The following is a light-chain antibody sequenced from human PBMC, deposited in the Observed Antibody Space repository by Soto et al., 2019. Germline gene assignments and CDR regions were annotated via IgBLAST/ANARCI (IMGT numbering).Light chain of an antibody. Sequence: EIVMKQTPATLSVSPGERATLSCRASQSVSDNLAWYQQSPGQSPRLLISGASTRATGIPARFSGSGSGTDFTLTISCLQSEDFATYYCQQYYSYPLTFGPGTKVDIK. CDR1: QSVSDN. CDR2: GAS. J-gene: IGKJ3*01. V-gene: IGKV3-15*01. CDR3: QQYYSYPLT.